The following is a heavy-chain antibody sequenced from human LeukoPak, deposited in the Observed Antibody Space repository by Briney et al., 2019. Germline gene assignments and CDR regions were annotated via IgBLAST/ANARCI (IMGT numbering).Heavy chain of an antibody. CDR1: GGSISSSSYY. V-gene: IGHV4-39*01. Sequence: SETLSLTCTVSGGSISSSSYYWGWIRQPPGKGLEWIGSIYYSGSTYYNPSLKSRVTISVDTSKNQFSLKLSSVTAADTAVYYCASSPSGYWWNFDCWGQGTLVTVSS. CDR2: IYYSGST. D-gene: IGHD3-22*01. CDR3: ASSPSGYWWNFDC. J-gene: IGHJ4*02.